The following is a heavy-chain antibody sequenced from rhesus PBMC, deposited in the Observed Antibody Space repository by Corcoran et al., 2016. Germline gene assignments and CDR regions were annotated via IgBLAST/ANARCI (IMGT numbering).Heavy chain of an antibody. V-gene: IGHV4S11*01. J-gene: IGHJ5-2*02. CDR3: ARQGGSGNYHNYNSLDV. CDR1: GGSIRSHY. Sequence: QVQLQESGPGLVKPLETLSLTCAVSGGSIRSHYWSWVRQAPGKGLEWIGYIYGSGSSTNYNPSLKSRVTLSVDTSKNQLSLKLSSVTAADTAVYYCARQGGSGNYHNYNSLDVWGRGVLVTVSS. D-gene: IGHD6-25*01. CDR2: IYGSGSST.